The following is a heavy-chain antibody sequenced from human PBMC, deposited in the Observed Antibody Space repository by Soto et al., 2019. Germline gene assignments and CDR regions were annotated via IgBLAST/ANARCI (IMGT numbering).Heavy chain of an antibody. V-gene: IGHV3-15*01. D-gene: IGHD2-15*01. CDR1: GFTFNTAW. CDR3: TADTPGFGQREFEY. Sequence: GGSLRLSCEASGFTFNTAWMTWVRQAPGKGLEWVALIKTKAEGVATDYAAPVKGRFTVSRDDSKNTVYLEVNSLKTEDTAVYYCTADTPGFGQREFEYWGQRTQVTVS. CDR2: IKTKAEGVAT. J-gene: IGHJ4*02.